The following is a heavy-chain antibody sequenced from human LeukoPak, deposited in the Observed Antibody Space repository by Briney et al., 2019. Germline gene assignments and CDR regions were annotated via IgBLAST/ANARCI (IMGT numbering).Heavy chain of an antibody. CDR2: IYSSGST. J-gene: IGHJ5*02. CDR1: GGSISGSY. Sequence: SETLSLTCTVSGGSISGSYWSWIRQPPGKGLEWIGYIYSSGSTNYNPSLKSRVTIGVDTSRNQSSLRLSSVTAADTAVYYCVRRGGRFDTWGQGTLVTVSS. V-gene: IGHV4-4*09. CDR3: VRRGGRFDT.